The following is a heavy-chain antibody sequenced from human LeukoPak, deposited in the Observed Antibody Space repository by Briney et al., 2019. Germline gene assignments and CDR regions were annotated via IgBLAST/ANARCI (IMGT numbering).Heavy chain of an antibody. Sequence: GGSLRLSCAASGFSFSSYGMHWVRQAPGKGLEWVAVISHDGSNKYRADSVKGRFTISRDNSQNTLHLQMSSLTPEDTAVYYCAKGPRIADRPVFYYYFYGMDVWGQGTTVTVSS. V-gene: IGHV3-30*18. D-gene: IGHD6-6*01. J-gene: IGHJ6*02. CDR2: ISHDGSNK. CDR1: GFSFSSYG. CDR3: AKGPRIADRPVFYYYFYGMDV.